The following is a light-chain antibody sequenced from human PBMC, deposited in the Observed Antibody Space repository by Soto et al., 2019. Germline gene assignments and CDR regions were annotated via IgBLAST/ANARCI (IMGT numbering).Light chain of an antibody. CDR3: QQSFSVPYT. CDR1: QGISSY. Sequence: IQLTQSPSSLSASVGDRVTITCRASQGISSYLAWYQQKPGKAPKLLIYAASTLQSGVPSRFSGSGSGTDFTLTISSLQPEDFATYYCQQSFSVPYTFGQGTKMEI. CDR2: AAS. J-gene: IGKJ2*01. V-gene: IGKV1-9*01.